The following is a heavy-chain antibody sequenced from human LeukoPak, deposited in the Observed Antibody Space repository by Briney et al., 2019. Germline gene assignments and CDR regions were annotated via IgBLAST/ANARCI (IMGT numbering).Heavy chain of an antibody. J-gene: IGHJ5*02. D-gene: IGHD3-9*01. CDR3: ARQAGYDILTGYKYWFDP. V-gene: IGHV5-51*01. CDR2: IYPGVSDT. Sequence: GESLKISCKGSGYSFTSYWLGWVRQMPGKGLEWMGIIYPGVSDTRYSPSFQGQVTISADKSISTAYLQWSSLKASDTAMYYCARQAGYDILTGYKYWFDPWGQGTLVTVSS. CDR1: GYSFTSYW.